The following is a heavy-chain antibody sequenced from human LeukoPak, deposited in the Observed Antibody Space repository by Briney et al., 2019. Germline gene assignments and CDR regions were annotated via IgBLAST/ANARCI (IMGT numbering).Heavy chain of an antibody. CDR2: TYYSGST. CDR3: ARRGDV. CDR1: GGSINSYY. V-gene: IGHV4-59*08. J-gene: IGHJ6*04. Sequence: SETLSLTCTVSGGSINSYYWSWIRQPPGKGLECLGYTYYSGSTNYNPSLESRVTISVDTSKNQFSLKLSSVTAADTAVYYCARRGDVWGKGTTVTVSS.